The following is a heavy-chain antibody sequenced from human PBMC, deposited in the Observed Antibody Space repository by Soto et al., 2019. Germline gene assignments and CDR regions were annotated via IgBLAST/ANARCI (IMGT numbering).Heavy chain of an antibody. D-gene: IGHD3-3*01. CDR2: ISSSGSTI. Sequence: EVQLVESGGGLVQPGGSLRLSCAASGFTFSSYSMNWVRQAPGKGLEWVSYISSSGSTIYYADSVRGRFTIARDHAKSSLELQMNSLSDEDTAVYYCARAGYRSVDYWGQGTLVTVSS. CDR1: GFTFSSYS. J-gene: IGHJ4*02. V-gene: IGHV3-48*02. CDR3: ARAGYRSVDY.